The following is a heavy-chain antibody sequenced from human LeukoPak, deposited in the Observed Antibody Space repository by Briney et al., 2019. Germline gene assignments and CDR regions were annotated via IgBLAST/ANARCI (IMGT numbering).Heavy chain of an antibody. Sequence: GGSLRLSCAASGFTFSSYSMNWVRQAPGKGLEWVSYISSSSSTIYYADSVKGRFTISRDNAKNSLYLQMNSLRAEDTAVYYCARGRTARDGYNWRGFFDYWGQGTLVTVSS. J-gene: IGHJ4*02. CDR1: GFTFSSYS. CDR3: ARGRTARDGYNWRGFFDY. V-gene: IGHV3-48*04. CDR2: ISSSSSTI. D-gene: IGHD5-24*01.